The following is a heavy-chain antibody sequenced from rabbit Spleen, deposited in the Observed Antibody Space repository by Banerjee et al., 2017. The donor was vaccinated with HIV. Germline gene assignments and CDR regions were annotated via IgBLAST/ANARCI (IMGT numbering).Heavy chain of an antibody. J-gene: IGHJ4*01. CDR2: IEPIFGNT. V-gene: IGHV1S47*01. CDR1: GFDFSNYG. D-gene: IGHD1-1*01. CDR3: ARHNGGYDF. Sequence: QEQLVESGGGLVQPGGSLKLSCKASGFDFSNYGVSWVRQAPGKGLEWIGYIEPIFGNTYYANWVNGRFTISSHNAQNTLYLQLSSLTAADTATYFCARHNGGYDFWGQGTLVTVS.